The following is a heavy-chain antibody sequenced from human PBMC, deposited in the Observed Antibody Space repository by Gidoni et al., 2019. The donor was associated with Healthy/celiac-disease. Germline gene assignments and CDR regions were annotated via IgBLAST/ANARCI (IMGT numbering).Heavy chain of an antibody. CDR2: ISSSSSDI. CDR3: ARDRDILTGDYYFDY. CDR1: GFTCSSYS. J-gene: IGHJ4*02. Sequence: EVQLVESGGGLVKPGGSLRLSCAASGFTCSSYSMNWVRQAPGKGLEWVSSISSSSSDIYYADSVKGRFTISRDNAKNSLYLQMNSLRAEDTAVYYCARDRDILTGDYYFDYWGQGTLVTVSS. D-gene: IGHD3-9*01. V-gene: IGHV3-21*01.